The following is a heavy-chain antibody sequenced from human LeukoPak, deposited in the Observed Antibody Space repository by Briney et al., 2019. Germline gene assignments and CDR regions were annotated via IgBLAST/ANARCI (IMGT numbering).Heavy chain of an antibody. Sequence: GSLRLSCAVSGFRFNRFSMSWVRQTPGKGLEWIGEINHSGSTNYNPSLKSRVTISVDTSKNQFSLKLSSVTAADTAVYYCASRGSYGSGSYYKDYWGQGTLVTVSS. CDR2: INHSGST. CDR1: GFRFNRFS. J-gene: IGHJ4*02. D-gene: IGHD3-10*01. CDR3: ASRGSYGSGSYYKDY. V-gene: IGHV4-34*01.